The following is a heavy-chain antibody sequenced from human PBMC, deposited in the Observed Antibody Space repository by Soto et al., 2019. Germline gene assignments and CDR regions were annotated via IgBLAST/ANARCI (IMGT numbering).Heavy chain of an antibody. CDR1: GFTFSSYA. V-gene: IGHV3-23*01. J-gene: IGHJ4*02. CDR3: AKDLYYYDSSGSIDY. CDR2: ISGSGGST. Sequence: GGSLRLSCAASGFTFSSYAMSWVRRAPGKGLEWVSAISGSGGSTYYADSVKGRFTISRDNSKNTLYLQMNSLRAEDTAVYYCAKDLYYYDSSGSIDYWGQGTLVTVSS. D-gene: IGHD3-22*01.